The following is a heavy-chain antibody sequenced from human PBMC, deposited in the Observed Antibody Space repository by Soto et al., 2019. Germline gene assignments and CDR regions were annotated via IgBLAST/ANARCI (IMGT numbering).Heavy chain of an antibody. Sequence: GGSLRLSCAASGFTFSSYSMNWVRQAPGKGLEWVSSISSSSSYIYYADTVKGRFTISRDNAKKSLYLQMNSLSAEDRAVYYCARDKYIRYDSSGYSTIPAYYYYGMDVWGQGTTVTVSS. J-gene: IGHJ6*02. D-gene: IGHD3-22*01. CDR2: ISSSSSYI. CDR1: GFTFSSYS. CDR3: ARDKYIRYDSSGYSTIPAYYYYGMDV. V-gene: IGHV3-21*01.